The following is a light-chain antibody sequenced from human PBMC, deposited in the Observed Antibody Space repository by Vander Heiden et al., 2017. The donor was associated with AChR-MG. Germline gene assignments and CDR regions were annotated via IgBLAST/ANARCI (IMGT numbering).Light chain of an antibody. CDR1: QSVLSSSNNENY. J-gene: IGKJ1*01. V-gene: IGKV4-1*01. CDR2: WAS. CDR3: QQYYSTPRT. Sequence: EIVMTPSPDSLAVPLGERATINCKSTQSVLSSSNNENYLAWYQQKPGQPPKLLIYWASTRESGVPDRFSGSGSGTDFTLTISSLQAEDVAVYYCQQYYSTPRTFGQGTKVEIK.